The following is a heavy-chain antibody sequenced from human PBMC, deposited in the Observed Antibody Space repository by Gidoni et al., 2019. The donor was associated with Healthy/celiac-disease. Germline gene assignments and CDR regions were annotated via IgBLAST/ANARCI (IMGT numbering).Heavy chain of an antibody. CDR2: IWYDGSNK. Sequence: QVQLVESGGGVVQTGRSLRLSCAASGFTFSSYGMHWVRQAPGKGLEWVAVIWYDGSNKYYADSVKGRFTISRDNSKNTLYLQMNSLRAEDTAVYYCARDLGSLGELSLDYWGQGTLVTVSS. CDR3: ARDLGSLGELSLDY. CDR1: GFTFSSYG. D-gene: IGHD3-16*02. V-gene: IGHV3-33*01. J-gene: IGHJ4*02.